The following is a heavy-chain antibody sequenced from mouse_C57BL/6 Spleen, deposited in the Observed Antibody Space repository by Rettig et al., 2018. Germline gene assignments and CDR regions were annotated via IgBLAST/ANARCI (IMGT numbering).Heavy chain of an antibody. Sequence: FTTYGMSWVKQAPGKGLKWMVWINTYSGVPTYADAFKGRFAFSLETSASTAYLQINNLKNEDTATSFCARGYYFDYWGQGTTLTVSS. CDR3: ARGYYFDY. CDR1: FTTYG. CDR2: INTYSGVP. J-gene: IGHJ2*01. V-gene: IGHV9-3*01.